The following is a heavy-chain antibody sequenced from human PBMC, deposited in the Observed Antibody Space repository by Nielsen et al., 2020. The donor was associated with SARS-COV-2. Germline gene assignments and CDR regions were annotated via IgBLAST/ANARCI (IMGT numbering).Heavy chain of an antibody. D-gene: IGHD2-15*01. CDR2: ISAYNGNT. CDR3: ARGGYCSGGSCYSRSHYYYGMDV. J-gene: IGHJ6*02. Sequence: SVKVSCKASGYTFTSYGISWVRQAPGQGLEWMGWISAYNGNTNYAQKFQGRVTMTEDTSTDTAYMEPSSLRSEDTAVYYCARGGYCSGGSCYSRSHYYYGMDVWGQGTTVTVSS. V-gene: IGHV1-18*01. CDR1: GYTFTSYG.